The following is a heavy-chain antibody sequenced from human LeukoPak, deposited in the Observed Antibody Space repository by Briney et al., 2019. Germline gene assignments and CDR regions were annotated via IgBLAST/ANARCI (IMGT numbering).Heavy chain of an antibody. CDR1: GGSFSGYY. V-gene: IGHV4-34*01. CDR2: INHSGST. J-gene: IGHJ5*02. Sequence: SETLSLTXAVYGGSFSGYYWSWIRQPPGKGLEWIGEINHSGSTNYNPSLKSRVTISVDTSKNQFSLKLSSVTAADTAVYYCARGPLGYCSGGSCYGLVRWFDPWGQGTLVTVSS. D-gene: IGHD2-15*01. CDR3: ARGPLGYCSGGSCYGLVRWFDP.